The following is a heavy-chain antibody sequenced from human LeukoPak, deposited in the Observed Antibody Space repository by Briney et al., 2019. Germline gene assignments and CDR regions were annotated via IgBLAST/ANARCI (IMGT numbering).Heavy chain of an antibody. CDR3: ARRKDVVVVPGTMGYYLDV. Sequence: GGSLRLSCAASGFTFSSYEMNWVRQVPGMGLEWVSSISDSSYYIYYADSVRGRFTVSRDNAKNSLYLQMNGLRAEDTAVYYCARRKDVVVVPGTMGYYLDVWGKGTTVTVSS. CDR2: ISDSSYYI. CDR1: GFTFSSYE. V-gene: IGHV3-21*01. D-gene: IGHD2-2*01. J-gene: IGHJ6*03.